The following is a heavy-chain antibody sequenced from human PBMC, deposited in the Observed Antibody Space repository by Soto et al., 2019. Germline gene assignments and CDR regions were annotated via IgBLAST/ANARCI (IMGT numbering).Heavy chain of an antibody. Sequence: ASVKVSCKASGYTFTSYYMHWVRQAPGQGLEWMGWINPSSGGTNYAQKFQGWVTMTRDTSISTAYMELSRLRSDDTAVYYCARDLDNRLWLDYWGQGTLVTVSS. D-gene: IGHD5-18*01. CDR3: ARDLDNRLWLDY. CDR2: INPSSGGT. J-gene: IGHJ4*02. CDR1: GYTFTSYY. V-gene: IGHV1-2*04.